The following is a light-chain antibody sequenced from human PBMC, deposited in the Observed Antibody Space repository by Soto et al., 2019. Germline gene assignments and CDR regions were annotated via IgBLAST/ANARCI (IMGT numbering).Light chain of an antibody. CDR1: ESFSTW. V-gene: IGKV1-5*03. J-gene: IGKJ4*01. CDR3: QQYSSYSLT. Sequence: DIQMTQSPSTLSASVGDRVSITCRASESFSTWLAWYQQKPGKAPKLLIYKASSLESGVPSRFSGSGSGTELTLTISSLQPDDFATYYCQQYSSYSLTFGGGNKVEIK. CDR2: KAS.